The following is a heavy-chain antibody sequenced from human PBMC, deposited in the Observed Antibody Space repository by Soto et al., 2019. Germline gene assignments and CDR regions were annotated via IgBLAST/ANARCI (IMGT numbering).Heavy chain of an antibody. J-gene: IGHJ4*02. CDR1: GFTFSSYD. CDR2: IGTAGDT. CDR3: ARGDPYGSGSDLAQYYFDY. V-gene: IGHV3-13*01. Sequence: EVQLVESGGGLVQPGGSLRLSCAASGFTFSSYDMHWVRQATGKGLEWVSAIGTAGDTYYPGSVKGRFTISRENAKNSLYLQMNSLRAEDTAVYYCARGDPYGSGSDLAQYYFDYWGQGTLVTVSS. D-gene: IGHD3-10*01.